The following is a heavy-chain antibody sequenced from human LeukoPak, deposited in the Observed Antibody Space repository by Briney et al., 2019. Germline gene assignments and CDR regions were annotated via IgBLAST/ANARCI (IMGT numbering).Heavy chain of an antibody. D-gene: IGHD4-17*01. V-gene: IGHV1-46*01. CDR3: ASDALYGYDAFDI. CDR2: INPGGGST. Sequence: GASEKVSCKASGYTFTSYYMHWVRQAPGQGLEWMGIINPGGGSTSYAQKFQGRVTMTRDTSTSTVYMELSSLRSEDTAVYYCASDALYGYDAFDIWGQGTMVTVSS. J-gene: IGHJ3*02. CDR1: GYTFTSYY.